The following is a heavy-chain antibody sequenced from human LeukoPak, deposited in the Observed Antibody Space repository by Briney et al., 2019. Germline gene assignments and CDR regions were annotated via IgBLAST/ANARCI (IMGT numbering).Heavy chain of an antibody. J-gene: IGHJ4*02. CDR3: AGDRNWELAFDY. D-gene: IGHD1-26*01. CDR1: GGSISSGGYY. CDR2: IYYSGSS. V-gene: IGHV4-31*03. Sequence: SQTLSLTCTVSGGSISSGGYYWSWIRQHPGKGLEWIGYIYYSGSSYYNPSLKSRVTISVDTSKNQFSLKLSSVTAADTAVYYCAGDRNWELAFDYWGQGTLVTVSS.